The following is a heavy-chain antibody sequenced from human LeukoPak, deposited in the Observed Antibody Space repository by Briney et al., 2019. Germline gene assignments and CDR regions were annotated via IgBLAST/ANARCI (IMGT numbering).Heavy chain of an antibody. V-gene: IGHV1-69*13. CDR2: IIPIFGTA. CDR3: ARGARGYSDYGRPGGRPYYFDY. J-gene: IGHJ4*02. D-gene: IGHD5-12*01. CDR1: GGTFSSYA. Sequence: EASVKVSCKASGGTFSSYAISWVRQAPGQGLEWMGGIIPIFGTANYAQKFQGRVTITADESTSTAYMELSSLRSEDTAVYYCARGARGYSDYGRPGGRPYYFDYWGQGTLVTVSS.